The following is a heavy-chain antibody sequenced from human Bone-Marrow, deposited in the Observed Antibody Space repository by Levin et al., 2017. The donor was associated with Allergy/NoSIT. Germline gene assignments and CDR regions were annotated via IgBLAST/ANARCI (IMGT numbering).Heavy chain of an antibody. CDR1: GFPFSSYG. Sequence: SCAASGFPFSSYGMHWVRQGPGKGLEWVASIWYDGSNKYYADSVKGRFTISRDNSKNTVYLEMNGLRADDTATYHCARDRLGSYFWFWGQGTLVTVSS. CDR3: ARDRLGSYFWF. J-gene: IGHJ4*02. D-gene: IGHD3-10*01. CDR2: IWYDGSNK. V-gene: IGHV3-33*01.